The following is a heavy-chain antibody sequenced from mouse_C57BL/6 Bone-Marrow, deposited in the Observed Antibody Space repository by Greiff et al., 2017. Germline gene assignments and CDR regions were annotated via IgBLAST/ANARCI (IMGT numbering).Heavy chain of an antibody. CDR3: AREGGRDYFDY. CDR2: ISYDGSN. V-gene: IGHV3-6*01. Sequence: EVQLVESGPGLVKPSQSLSLTCSVTGYSITSGYYWNWIRQFPGNKLEWMGYISYDGSNNYNPSLKNRISITRDTSKNQFFLKLNSVTTEDTATYYCAREGGRDYFDYWGQGTTLTVSS. D-gene: IGHD3-3*01. CDR1: GYSITSGYY. J-gene: IGHJ2*01.